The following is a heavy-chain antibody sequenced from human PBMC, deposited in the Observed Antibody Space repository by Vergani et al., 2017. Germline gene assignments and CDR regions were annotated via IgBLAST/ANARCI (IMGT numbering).Heavy chain of an antibody. CDR1: GFDFSSYI. CDR3: ARLSYDTTPYLQGGYDC. CDR2: VSTGTKSQ. D-gene: IGHD3-22*01. Sequence: VQLVESGGGVVQPGGSLRLSCVVSGFDFSSYIMNWVRQAPGKGLEWVSFVSTGTKSQSYAESVKGRFTISRDSAKNSLYLQMDSLRAEDTAVYYCARLSYDTTPYLQGGYDCWGQGTLVSVSS. J-gene: IGHJ4*02. V-gene: IGHV3-48*01.